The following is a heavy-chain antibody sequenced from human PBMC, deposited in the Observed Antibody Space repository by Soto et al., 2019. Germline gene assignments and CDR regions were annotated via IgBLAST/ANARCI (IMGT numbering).Heavy chain of an antibody. CDR3: ARVGGINWFDP. V-gene: IGHV4-31*03. J-gene: IGHJ5*02. CDR1: GGSISSGGYY. Sequence: QVQLQESGPGLVKPSQTLSLTCTVSGGSISSGGYYWSWIRQHTGKGLEWLGYIYYSGSTYYNPSLHSRVTISVDTSKNQFSLKLSSVTAADTAVYYCARVGGINWFDPWGQGTLVTVSS. CDR2: IYYSGST. D-gene: IGHD3-16*01.